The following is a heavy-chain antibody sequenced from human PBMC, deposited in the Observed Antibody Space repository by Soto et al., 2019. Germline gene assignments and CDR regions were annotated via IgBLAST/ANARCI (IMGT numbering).Heavy chain of an antibody. Sequence: QVQLVQSGAEVKKPGASVKVSCKASGYTFTSYGISWVRQAPGQGLEWMGWISADNGNTNYAQKLQGRVTMTTDTSTGTAYMELRSLKSDATAGYYWARDRGGYALDYWGQGTLVTVSS. V-gene: IGHV1-18*01. CDR3: ARDRGGYALDY. CDR1: GYTFTSYG. J-gene: IGHJ4*02. CDR2: ISADNGNT. D-gene: IGHD5-12*01.